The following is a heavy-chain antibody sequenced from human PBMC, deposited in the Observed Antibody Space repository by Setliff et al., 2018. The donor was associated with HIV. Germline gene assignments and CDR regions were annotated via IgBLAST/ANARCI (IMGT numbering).Heavy chain of an antibody. D-gene: IGHD3-3*01. CDR1: GFTFSSYW. CDR3: AKEGETIFGVVSKGYWYFDL. V-gene: IGHV3-30*18. Sequence: GGSLRLSCAASGFTFSSYWMSWVRQAPGKGLEWVAVISYDGGNKYYADSVKGRFTVSRDSSKNRLYLQMNSPRAEDTAVYYCAKEGETIFGVVSKGYWYFDLWGRGTLVTVSS. CDR2: ISYDGGNK. J-gene: IGHJ2*01.